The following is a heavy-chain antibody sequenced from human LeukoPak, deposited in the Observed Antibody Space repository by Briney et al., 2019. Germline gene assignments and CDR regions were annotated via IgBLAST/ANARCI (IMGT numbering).Heavy chain of an antibody. D-gene: IGHD1-1*01. V-gene: IGHV4-59*01. CDR3: ARGRVSSSTWYSTYYYYFYMDV. Sequence: SETLSLACTVSGGSISSYYWSWIRQPPGKGLEWIGYVDHTGSTNFNPSLNGRVSISRDTTKNLFSLRLRSVTAADTAVYFCARGRVSSSTWYSTYYYYFYMDVWGKGTTVTVSS. J-gene: IGHJ6*03. CDR2: VDHTGST. CDR1: GGSISSYY.